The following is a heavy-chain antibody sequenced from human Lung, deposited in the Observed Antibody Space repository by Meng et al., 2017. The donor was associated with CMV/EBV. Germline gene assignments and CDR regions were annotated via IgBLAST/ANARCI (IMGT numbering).Heavy chain of an antibody. CDR2: IYHSGGT. V-gene: IGHV4-4*02. D-gene: IGHD6-19*01. Sequence: LQVPGPGLLRPAGTLACPCAVPGGSISSSTWWSWVRQPPGKGLEWIGEIYHSGGTNYNPSLRGRVTISLDKSKNQFSLTLRSVTAADTAVYYCARDPYATGWAGWGQGTLVTVSS. CDR3: ARDPYATGWAG. CDR1: GGSISSSTW. J-gene: IGHJ4*02.